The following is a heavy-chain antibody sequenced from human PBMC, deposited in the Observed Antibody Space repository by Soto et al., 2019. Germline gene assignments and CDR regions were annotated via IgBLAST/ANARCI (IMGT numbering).Heavy chain of an antibody. CDR3: TTDSYSTIIIVRFDY. CDR2: IKSKTDGGTT. Sequence: GGPLSLYCPASGFSFSNAWLNWERQAPGKGLEWVGRIKSKTDGGTTDYAEPVKGRFAISRDDSNNMVYLQMNSLKIEDTAVYYCTTDSYSTIIIVRFDYWGHGTLVTVSS. V-gene: IGHV3-15*07. J-gene: IGHJ4*01. CDR1: GFSFSNAW. D-gene: IGHD3-22*01.